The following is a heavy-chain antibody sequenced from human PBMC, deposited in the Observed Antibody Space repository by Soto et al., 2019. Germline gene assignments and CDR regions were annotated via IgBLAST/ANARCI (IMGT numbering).Heavy chain of an antibody. CDR2: IIPIFGTA. J-gene: IGHJ5*02. CDR3: ARVASYRSGPGENWFDP. V-gene: IGHV1-69*13. Sequence: SVKVSCKASGGTFSSYAISWVRQAPGQGLEWMGGIIPIFGTANYAQKFQGRVTITADESTSTDYMELSSLRSEDTAVYYCARVASYRSGPGENWFDPWGQGTLVTVSS. CDR1: GGTFSSYA. D-gene: IGHD6-19*01.